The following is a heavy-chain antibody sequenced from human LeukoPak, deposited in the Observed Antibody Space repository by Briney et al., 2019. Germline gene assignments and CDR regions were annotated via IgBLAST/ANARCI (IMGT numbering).Heavy chain of an antibody. Sequence: KPSETLSLTCTVSGGSISSGDYYWSWIRQPPGKGLEWIGYIYYSGSTYYNPSLKSRVTISVDTSKNQFSLKLSSVTAADTAVYYCARGIAVAVSFDYWGQGTLVTVSS. V-gene: IGHV4-30-4*01. CDR1: GGSISSGDYY. D-gene: IGHD6-19*01. J-gene: IGHJ4*02. CDR2: IYYSGST. CDR3: ARGIAVAVSFDY.